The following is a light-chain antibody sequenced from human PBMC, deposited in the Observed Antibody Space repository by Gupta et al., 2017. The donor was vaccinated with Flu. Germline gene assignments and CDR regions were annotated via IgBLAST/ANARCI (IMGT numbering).Light chain of an antibody. CDR3: QVWDSSSEHWV. CDR1: NIGSKS. V-gene: IGLV3-21*02. J-gene: IGLJ3*02. CDR2: DDI. Sequence: SYVLTQPPSVSVAPGQTARITCGGNNIGSKSVHWYQQKPGQAPVLVVYDDIDRPSGIPERFSGSNSGNTATLTISRVEAGDEADYDWQVWDSSSEHWVFGGGTKLTVL.